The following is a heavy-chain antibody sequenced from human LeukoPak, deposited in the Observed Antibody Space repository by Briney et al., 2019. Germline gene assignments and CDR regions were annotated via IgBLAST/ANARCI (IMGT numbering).Heavy chain of an antibody. CDR1: VFTFSSYW. V-gene: IGHV3-74*01. J-gene: IGHJ4*02. CDR3: AREGLYSSDWDY. Sequence: PGGSLRLSCAASVFTFSSYWMLWVRQAPGKGLVWVSRINSDGSSTSYADSVKGRLTISRDNAKNTLYLQMNRLRADDTAVYYCAREGLYSSDWDYGGQGTLVTVSS. CDR2: INSDGSST. D-gene: IGHD6-19*01.